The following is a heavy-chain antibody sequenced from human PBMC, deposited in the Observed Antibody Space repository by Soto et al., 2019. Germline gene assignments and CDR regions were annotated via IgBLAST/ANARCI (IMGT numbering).Heavy chain of an antibody. CDR3: AKVHPSEIVVVPAADFDY. D-gene: IGHD2-2*01. V-gene: IGHV3-23*01. J-gene: IGHJ4*02. Sequence: GGSLRLSCAASGFTFSSYAMSWVRQAPGKGLEWVSAISGSGGSTYYADSVKGRFTISRDNSKNTLYLQMNSLRAEDTAVYYCAKVHPSEIVVVPAADFDYWGQGTLVTVSS. CDR1: GFTFSSYA. CDR2: ISGSGGST.